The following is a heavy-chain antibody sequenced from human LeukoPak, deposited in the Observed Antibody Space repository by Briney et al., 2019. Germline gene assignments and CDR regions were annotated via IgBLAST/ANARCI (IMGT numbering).Heavy chain of an antibody. D-gene: IGHD6-19*01. CDR3: ARGRRRQWLGDFDY. J-gene: IGHJ4*02. V-gene: IGHV4-39*01. CDR1: DYSISSGYGYY. Sequence: SEALSLTCTVSDYSISSGYGYYWGWIRQPPGKGLEWIGSIYYSGSTYYNPSLKSRVTISVDTSKNQFSLKLSSVTAADTAVYYCARGRRRQWLGDFDYWGQGTLVTVSS. CDR2: IYYSGST.